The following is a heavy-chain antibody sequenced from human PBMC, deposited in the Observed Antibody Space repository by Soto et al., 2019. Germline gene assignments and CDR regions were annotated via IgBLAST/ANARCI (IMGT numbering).Heavy chain of an antibody. J-gene: IGHJ6*02. CDR2: IYPGDSDT. CDR1: GYSCTSYW. V-gene: IGHV5-51*01. CDR3: ARHGHFWSGYYTGSYYYYGMDV. D-gene: IGHD3-3*02. Sequence: PGESLKISCKGSGYSCTSYWIGWVRQMPGKGQEWMGIIYPGDSDTRYSPSFQGQVTISADKYISTAYLQWSSLKASDTAMYYCARHGHFWSGYYTGSYYYYGMDVWGQGTTVTVSS.